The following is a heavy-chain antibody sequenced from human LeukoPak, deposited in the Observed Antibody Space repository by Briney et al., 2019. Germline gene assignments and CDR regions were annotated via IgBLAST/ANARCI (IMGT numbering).Heavy chain of an antibody. J-gene: IGHJ4*02. Sequence: GGSLRLSCAASGFTFSSYGMHWVRQAPGKGLEWVAFIRYDGSNKYYTDSVKGRFTISRDNSKNTLYLQMNSLRAEDTAVYYCAKDLRPYDNSGYYFDYWGQGTLVTVSS. V-gene: IGHV3-30*02. D-gene: IGHD3-22*01. CDR1: GFTFSSYG. CDR2: IRYDGSNK. CDR3: AKDLRPYDNSGYYFDY.